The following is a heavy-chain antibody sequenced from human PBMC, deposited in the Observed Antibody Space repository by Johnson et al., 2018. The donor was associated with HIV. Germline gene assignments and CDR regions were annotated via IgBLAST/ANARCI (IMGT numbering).Heavy chain of an antibody. V-gene: IGHV3-30-3*01. J-gene: IGHJ3*02. CDR2: ISYDGSSK. CDR1: EFTFSTHA. CDR3: ARETLRLSMIVVAKGGFDM. Sequence: VQLVESGGGVVQPGRSLRLSCAASEFTFSTHAMHWVRQAPGKGLEWVAFISYDGSSKYYADSVKGRFIISRDNSNKTLCLQMNDLRAEDTAGYFCARETLRLSMIVVAKGGFDMWGQGTMVTVSS. D-gene: IGHD3-22*01.